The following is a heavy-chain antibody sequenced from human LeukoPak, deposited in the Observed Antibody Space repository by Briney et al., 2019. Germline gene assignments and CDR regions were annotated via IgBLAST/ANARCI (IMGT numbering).Heavy chain of an antibody. J-gene: IGHJ3*02. CDR1: GGSISSSSYY. CDR3: ARNGYCSGGSCYSNNAFDI. CDR2: IYYSGST. Sequence: SETLSLTCTVSGGSISSSSYYWGWIRQPPGKGLEWIGSIYYSGSTYYNPSLKSRVTISVDTSKNQFSLKLSSVTAADTAVYYCARNGYCSGGSCYSNNAFDIWGQGTMVTVSS. V-gene: IGHV4-39*07. D-gene: IGHD2-15*01.